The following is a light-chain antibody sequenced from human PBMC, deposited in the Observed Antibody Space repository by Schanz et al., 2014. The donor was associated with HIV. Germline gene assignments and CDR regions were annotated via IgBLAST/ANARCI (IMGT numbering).Light chain of an antibody. V-gene: IGLV2-14*03. J-gene: IGLJ2*01. CDR1: SSDVGGYNY. CDR3: ISYTSSSLL. CDR2: DVS. Sequence: HSALTQPASVSGSPGQSITISCTGTSSDVGGYNYVSWYQQHPGKAPKLMIYDVSNRPSGVSNRFSGSKSGNTASLTISGLQAEDEADYYCISYTSSSLLFGGGTKLTVL.